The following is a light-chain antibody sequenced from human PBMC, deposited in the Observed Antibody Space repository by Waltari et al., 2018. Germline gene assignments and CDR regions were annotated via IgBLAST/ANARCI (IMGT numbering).Light chain of an antibody. Sequence: QSALTHPRSVSGSPGQSVTIPCTGTSSDVGGYNYVSWYQQHPGKAPKLMIYDVSKRPSGVPDRFSGSKSGNTASLTISGLQAEDEADYYCCSYAGSYTLVFGGGTKLTVL. CDR3: CSYAGSYTLV. CDR1: SSDVGGYNY. J-gene: IGLJ3*02. CDR2: DVS. V-gene: IGLV2-11*01.